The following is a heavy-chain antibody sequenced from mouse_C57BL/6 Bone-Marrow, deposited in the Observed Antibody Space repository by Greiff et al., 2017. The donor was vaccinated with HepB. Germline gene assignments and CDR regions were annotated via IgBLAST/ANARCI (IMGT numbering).Heavy chain of an antibody. Sequence: QVQLQQPGAELVKPGASVKMSCKASGYTFTSYWITWVKQRPGQGLEWIGDIYPGSGSTNYNEKFKSKATLTVVTSSSTAYMQLSSLTSEDSAVYYCGAWFAYWGQGTLVTVSA. CDR1: GYTFTSYW. J-gene: IGHJ3*01. V-gene: IGHV1-55*01. CDR2: IYPGSGST. CDR3: GAWFAY.